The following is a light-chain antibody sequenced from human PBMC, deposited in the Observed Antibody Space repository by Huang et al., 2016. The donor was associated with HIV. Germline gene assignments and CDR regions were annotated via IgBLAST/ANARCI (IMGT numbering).Light chain of an antibody. CDR1: QRVSSN. CDR2: GAS. V-gene: IGKV3-15*01. J-gene: IGKJ1*01. Sequence: EIVMTQSPATLSVSPGERATLSCRASQRVSSNLAWYQQKPGQAPWLLIYGASTRATGLPASVSGSGSGTEFTLTIISLQSEDFAVYYCQQYNNWLTWTFGQGTKVEIK. CDR3: QQYNNWLTWT.